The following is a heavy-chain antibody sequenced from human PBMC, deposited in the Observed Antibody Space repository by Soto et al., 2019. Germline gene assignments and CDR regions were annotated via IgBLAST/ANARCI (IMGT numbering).Heavy chain of an antibody. CDR3: ARHSSNIAAALDY. J-gene: IGHJ4*02. CDR2: IYYSGST. CDR1: GGSISSSSYY. D-gene: IGHD6-13*01. Sequence: SETLSLTCTVSGGSISSSSYYWGWIRQPPGKGLEWIGSIYYSGSTYYNPSLESRVTISVDTSKNQFSLKLSSVTAADTAVYYCARHSSNIAAALDYWGQGTLVTVSS. V-gene: IGHV4-39*01.